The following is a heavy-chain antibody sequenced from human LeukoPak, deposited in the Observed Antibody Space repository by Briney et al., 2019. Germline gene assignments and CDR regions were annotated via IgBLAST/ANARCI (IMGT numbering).Heavy chain of an antibody. CDR3: ARAPSGRITMVRGVNLWYYYYMDV. D-gene: IGHD3-10*01. Sequence: GGSLRLSCAASGFTFSSYEMNWVRQAPGKGLEWVSYISSSGSTIYYADSVKGRFTISRDNAKNSLYLQMNSLRAEDTAVYYCARAPSGRITMVRGVNLWYYYYMDVGGKGTTVTVSS. CDR1: GFTFSSYE. V-gene: IGHV3-48*03. CDR2: ISSSGSTI. J-gene: IGHJ6*03.